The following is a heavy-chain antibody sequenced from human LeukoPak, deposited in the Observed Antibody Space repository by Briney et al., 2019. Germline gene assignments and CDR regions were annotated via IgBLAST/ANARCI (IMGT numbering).Heavy chain of an antibody. Sequence: GGSLRLSCTASGFTLSSYWMNWVRQAPGKGLEWVANIKQDGSEKYYVDSVKGRSTISGDNAKKSLYLQMNSLRAEDTAVYYCARETEMANLDYWGQGTLVTVSS. CDR2: IKQDGSEK. D-gene: IGHD5-24*01. CDR3: ARETEMANLDY. J-gene: IGHJ4*02. V-gene: IGHV3-7*04. CDR1: GFTLSSYW.